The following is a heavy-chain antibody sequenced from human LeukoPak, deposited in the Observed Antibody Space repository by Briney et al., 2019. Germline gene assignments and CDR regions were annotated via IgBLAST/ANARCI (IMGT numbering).Heavy chain of an antibody. CDR3: ARVSRGYNRPNWFDP. CDR2: IYYSGST. D-gene: IGHD5-18*01. J-gene: IGHJ5*01. Sequence: SETLSLTCTMSGGSISSSSYYWAWNRQPPGKGLEWIGSIYYSGSTYYNPSLQSRVTISVDTFKNQFSLKLSSVTAADTAVYYCARVSRGYNRPNWFDPWGLGTLVTVSS. V-gene: IGHV4-39*01. CDR1: GGSISSSSYY.